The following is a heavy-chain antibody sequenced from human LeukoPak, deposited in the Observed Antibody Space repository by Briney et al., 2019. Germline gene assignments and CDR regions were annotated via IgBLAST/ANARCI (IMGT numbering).Heavy chain of an antibody. J-gene: IGHJ4*02. CDR3: AKDSCSSTSCYEDF. Sequence: GRSLRLSCAASGFTFSNYGMHWVRQAPGKGLEWVAVISYDGSNKYYSDSVKGRFTISRDNSKNTLYLQMNSLRAEDTGVCYCAKDSCSSTSCYEDFWGQGTLVTVSS. D-gene: IGHD2-2*01. V-gene: IGHV3-30*18. CDR1: GFTFSNYG. CDR2: ISYDGSNK.